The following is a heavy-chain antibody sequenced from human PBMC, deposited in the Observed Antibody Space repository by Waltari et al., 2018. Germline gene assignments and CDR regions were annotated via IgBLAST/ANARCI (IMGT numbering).Heavy chain of an antibody. J-gene: IGHJ4*02. CDR2: IYHSGST. V-gene: IGHV4-38-2*01. CDR3: ARLSLGYCSGGSCYVFDY. CDR1: GYSISSGYY. Sequence: QVQLQESGPGLVKPSETLSLTCAVSGYSISSGYYWGCIRQPPGKGLEWIGSIYHSGSTYYNPSLKSRVTISVDTSKNQFSLKLSSVTAADTAVYYCARLSLGYCSGGSCYVFDYWGQGTLVTVSS. D-gene: IGHD2-15*01.